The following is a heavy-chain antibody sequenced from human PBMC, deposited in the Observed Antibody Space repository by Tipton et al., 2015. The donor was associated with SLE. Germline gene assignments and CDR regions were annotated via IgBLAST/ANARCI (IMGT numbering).Heavy chain of an antibody. J-gene: IGHJ5*02. CDR2: IHFTGTT. V-gene: IGHV4-59*12. Sequence: LRLSCTVSGDSISLYYWSWIRQSPGRGLEWIGYIHFTGTTDYNPSLRSRVTISVDTSMNNFSLKLSSVTAADTAVYYCARMYGDARTNWFDPWGQGTLVTVSS. CDR3: ARMYGDARTNWFDP. CDR1: GDSISLYY. D-gene: IGHD4-17*01.